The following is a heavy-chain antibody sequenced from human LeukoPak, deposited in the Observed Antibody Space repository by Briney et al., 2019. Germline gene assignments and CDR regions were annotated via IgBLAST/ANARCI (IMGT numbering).Heavy chain of an antibody. CDR3: ARGRPHCSSTSCRGPMDV. J-gene: IGHJ6*03. V-gene: IGHV4-34*01. D-gene: IGHD2-2*01. CDR1: GGSFSGYY. Sequence: SETLSLTCAVYGGSFSGYYWSWIRQPPGEGLEWIGEINHSGSTNYNPSLKSRVTISVDTSKNQFSLKLSSVTAADTAVYYCARGRPHCSSTSCRGPMDVWGKGTTVTVSS. CDR2: INHSGST.